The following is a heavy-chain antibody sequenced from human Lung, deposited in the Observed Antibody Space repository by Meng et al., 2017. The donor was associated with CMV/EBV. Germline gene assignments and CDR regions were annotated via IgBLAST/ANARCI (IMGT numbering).Heavy chain of an antibody. J-gene: IGHJ6*02. CDR3: ARHREESFGITYYYYALDV. CDR2: IYYSGST. D-gene: IGHD3-3*01. CDR1: GGSISSSSYY. Sequence: GSLRLXXTVSGGSISSSSYYWGWIRQPPGKGLEWIGSIYYSGSTYYNPSLKSRVTISVDTSKNQFSLKLSSVTAADTAVYYCARHREESFGITYYYYALDVWGQGXTVTVSS. V-gene: IGHV4-39*07.